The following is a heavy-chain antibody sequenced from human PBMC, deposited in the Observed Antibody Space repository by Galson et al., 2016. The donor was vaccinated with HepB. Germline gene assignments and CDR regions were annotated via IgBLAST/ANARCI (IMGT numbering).Heavy chain of an antibody. J-gene: IGHJ5*02. D-gene: IGHD3-16*02. Sequence: SETLSPICAVSGVSLSSYYWSWIRQPPGKGLEWIGYIHYTGVTSYTSSLKGRVTMSADTSKNVISLKLPYVTAADTAVYYCARDASGRYRNDGWFDPWGQGTQVIVSS. CDR3: ARDASGRYRNDGWFDP. V-gene: IGHV4-59*01. CDR1: GVSLSSYY. CDR2: IHYTGVT.